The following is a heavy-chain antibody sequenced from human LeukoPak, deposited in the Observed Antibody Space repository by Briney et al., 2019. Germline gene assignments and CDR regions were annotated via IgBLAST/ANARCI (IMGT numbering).Heavy chain of an antibody. CDR2: IYSGGTT. J-gene: IGHJ4*02. CDR3: ARHSSGSLDY. CDR1: GLNFSSYA. D-gene: IGHD6-19*01. Sequence: GGSLRLSCAASGLNFSSYAMHWVRQAPGKGLEWVSVIYSGGTTYYADSVKGRFTISRDNAKNTLYLQMNSLRAEDTAVFYCARHSSGSLDYWGQGTLVTVSS. V-gene: IGHV3-53*01.